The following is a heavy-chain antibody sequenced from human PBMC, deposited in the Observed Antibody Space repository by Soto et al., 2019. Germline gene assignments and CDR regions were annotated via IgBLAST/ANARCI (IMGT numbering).Heavy chain of an antibody. CDR2: ISSSNSYI. J-gene: IGHJ4*02. D-gene: IGHD3-10*01. V-gene: IGHV3-21*01. Sequence: GGSLRLSCAASGFIFNTYSMNWVRQAPGKGLEWVSSISSSNSYIYYADSVKGRFTISRDNAKNSLYLQMNSLRAEDTAVYYCAREVPDRTELWFGGYWGQGTLVTVSS. CDR3: AREVPDRTELWFGGY. CDR1: GFIFNTYS.